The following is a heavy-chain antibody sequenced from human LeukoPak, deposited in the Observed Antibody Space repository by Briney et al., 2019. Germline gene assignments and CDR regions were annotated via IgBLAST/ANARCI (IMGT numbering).Heavy chain of an antibody. V-gene: IGHV4-4*07. CDR1: GDSTIYNY. J-gene: IGHJ6*03. D-gene: IGHD3-3*01. Sequence: PSETLSLTCSVSGDSTIYNYWSWIRQPAGKGLEWIGRIFSDGKINYSPSLGSRVTMSVDNAKNQFSLRLSSVTAADTAVYYCARGPGVFGRIWYMDVWGQGTTVSVSS. CDR3: ARGPGVFGRIWYMDV. CDR2: IFSDGKI.